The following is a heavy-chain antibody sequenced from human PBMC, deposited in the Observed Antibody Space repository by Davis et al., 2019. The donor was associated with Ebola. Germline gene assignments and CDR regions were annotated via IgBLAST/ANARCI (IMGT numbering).Heavy chain of an antibody. CDR3: ARDHGAEAAAGPYYYYMDV. J-gene: IGHJ6*03. Sequence: PGGSLRLSCAACGFTFSSYDMHWVRQATGKGLEWVSAIGTAGDTYYPGSVKGQFTISRENAKNSLYLQMNSLRAGDTAVYYCARDHGAEAAAGPYYYYMDVWGKGTTVTVSS. CDR2: IGTAGDT. D-gene: IGHD6-13*01. CDR1: GFTFSSYD. V-gene: IGHV3-13*03.